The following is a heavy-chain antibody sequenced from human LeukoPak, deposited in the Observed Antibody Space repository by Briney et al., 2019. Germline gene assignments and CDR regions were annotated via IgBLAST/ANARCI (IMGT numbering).Heavy chain of an antibody. V-gene: IGHV3-23*01. J-gene: IGHJ4*02. CDR2: ISGSGGGT. CDR3: ARDKGTSHLSSLDY. Sequence: GGSLRLSCAASGFTFSNYAMAWVRQAPGKGLEWVSSISGSGGGTYYADSVKGRFTISRDDSENTLYLQMNSLRAADTAVYYCARDKGTSHLSSLDYWGQGTLVTVSS. CDR1: GFTFSNYA.